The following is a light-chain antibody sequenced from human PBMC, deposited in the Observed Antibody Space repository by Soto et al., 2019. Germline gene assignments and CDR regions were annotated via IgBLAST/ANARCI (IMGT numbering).Light chain of an antibody. CDR3: QQANSFPWT. V-gene: IGKV1-12*01. J-gene: IGKJ1*01. CDR2: GAS. CDR1: QGISSW. Sequence: DLQMTQSPSSVSASVGDRVTITCRASQGISSWLAWHQQKPGKAPKLLIYGASTLPSGVPSRFSGSGSGTDFNLTISSLQPEDFATYYCQQANSFPWTFGQGTKVEIK.